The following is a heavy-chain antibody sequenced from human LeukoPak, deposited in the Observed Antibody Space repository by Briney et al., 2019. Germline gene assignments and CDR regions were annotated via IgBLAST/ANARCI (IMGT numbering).Heavy chain of an antibody. CDR3: ARELVVPAAISSYDAFDI. Sequence: GGSLRLSCVASGFTFRSYSMNWVRQAPGKGLEWVSYISSTSGTIYYADSMKGQFTISRDNAKNSLYLQMNGLRAEDTAVYYCARELVVPAAISSYDAFDIWGQGTMVTVSS. CDR2: ISSTSGTI. J-gene: IGHJ3*02. D-gene: IGHD2-2*01. CDR1: GFTFRSYS. V-gene: IGHV3-48*04.